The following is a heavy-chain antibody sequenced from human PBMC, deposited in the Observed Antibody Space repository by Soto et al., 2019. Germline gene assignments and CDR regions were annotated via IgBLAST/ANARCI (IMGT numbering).Heavy chain of an antibody. V-gene: IGHV1-2*02. CDR2: INPNSGGT. J-gene: IGHJ4*02. CDR3: ARGSIAAAGNFDY. Sequence: ASVKVSCKASRCTFTGHYMHWVRQAPGQGLEWMGWINPNSGGTNYAQKFQGRVTMTRDTSISTAYMELSRLRSDDTAVYYCARGSIAAAGNFDYWGQGTLVTVSS. D-gene: IGHD6-13*01. CDR1: RCTFTGHY.